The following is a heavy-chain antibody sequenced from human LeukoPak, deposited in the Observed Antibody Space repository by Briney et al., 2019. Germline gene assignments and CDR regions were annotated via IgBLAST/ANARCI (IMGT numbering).Heavy chain of an antibody. V-gene: IGHV1-2*02. CDR2: INPNSGGT. D-gene: IGHD1-26*01. CDR3: ARKKVGSSFPLDY. J-gene: IGHJ4*02. Sequence: ASVKVSCKASGYTFTGYSMHWVRQAPGQGLEWMGWINPNSGGTDSAQKFQGRVTMTRDTSVSTVYMELSRLRSDDTAVYYCARKKVGSSFPLDYWGQGTLVTVSS. CDR1: GYTFTGYS.